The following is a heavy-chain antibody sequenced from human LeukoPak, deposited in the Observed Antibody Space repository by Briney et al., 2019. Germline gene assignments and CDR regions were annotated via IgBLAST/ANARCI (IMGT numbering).Heavy chain of an antibody. CDR3: ARATYYYDSSGYTPPSYYYYYYMDV. CDR2: ISSSSSTI. J-gene: IGHJ6*03. CDR1: GFTFSSYS. D-gene: IGHD3-22*01. Sequence: GGSLRLSCAASGFTFSSYSMNWVRQAPGKGLEWVSYISSSSSTIYYADSVKGRFTISRDNAKNSLYLQMNSLRAEDTALYYCARATYYYDSSGYTPPSYYYYYYMDVWGKGTTVTVSS. V-gene: IGHV3-48*04.